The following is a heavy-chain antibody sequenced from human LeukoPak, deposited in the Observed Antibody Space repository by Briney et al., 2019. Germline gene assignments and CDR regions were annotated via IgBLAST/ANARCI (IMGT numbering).Heavy chain of an antibody. CDR3: AKFPYTSTGNFDY. J-gene: IGHJ4*02. D-gene: IGHD6-13*01. CDR1: GFTFSSYA. V-gene: IGHV3-23*01. CDR2: ITSSGDRT. Sequence: PGGSLRLSCAASGFTFSSYAMTWVRQVPGKGLEWVSAITSSGDRTYYADSVTGRFTISRDNSKNTLYLQMISLRAEDTAVYYCAKFPYTSTGNFDYWAQETRVTVSS.